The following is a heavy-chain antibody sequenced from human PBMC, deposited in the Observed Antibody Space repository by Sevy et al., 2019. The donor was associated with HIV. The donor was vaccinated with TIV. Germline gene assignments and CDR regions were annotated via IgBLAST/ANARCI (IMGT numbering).Heavy chain of an antibody. D-gene: IGHD2-15*01. V-gene: IGHV3-33*01. J-gene: IGHJ6*02. CDR2: IWNDGSNK. CDR1: GFTFSSYG. CDR3: ARDSNRFGYCSGGSCAPEYYYYGMDV. Sequence: GGSLRLSCAASGFTFSSYGMHWVRQAPGKGLEGVAVIWNDGSNKYYADSVKGRFNITRDNAKNTLYLQMNSLRAEETALNYCARDSNRFGYCSGGSCAPEYYYYGMDVWGQGTTVTVSS.